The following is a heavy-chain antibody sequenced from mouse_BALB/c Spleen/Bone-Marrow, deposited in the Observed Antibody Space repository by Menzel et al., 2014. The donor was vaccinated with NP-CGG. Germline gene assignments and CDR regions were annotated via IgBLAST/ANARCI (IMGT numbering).Heavy chain of an antibody. CDR3: ARDDYYAMDY. CDR2: IRNKANGYTT. V-gene: IGHV7-3*02. J-gene: IGHJ4*01. Sequence: EVKVEESGGGLVQPGGSLRLSCATSGFTFTDYYMSWVRQPPGKALEWLGFIRNKANGYTTEYSASVEGRFTISRDNSQSILYLQMNTLRAEDSATYYCARDDYYAMDYWGQGTSVTVSS. CDR1: GFTFTDYY.